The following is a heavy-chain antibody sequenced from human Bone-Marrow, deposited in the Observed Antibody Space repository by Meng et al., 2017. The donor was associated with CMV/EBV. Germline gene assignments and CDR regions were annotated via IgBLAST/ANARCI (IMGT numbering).Heavy chain of an antibody. J-gene: IGHJ5*01. CDR2: ISSGGSTT. CDR3: AREDFWCGYYRNWGDS. V-gene: IGHV3-48*03. CDR1: GFAFSRFC. D-gene: IGHD3-3*01. Sequence: GGSLKIPCFGLGFAFSRFCLSWVRQSPGKGLEWISYISSGGSTTYYADSVKGRFTISINNAKNTLYLQMKSLRAEDTAVYYCAREDFWCGYYRNWGDSWGQGTLVTVSS.